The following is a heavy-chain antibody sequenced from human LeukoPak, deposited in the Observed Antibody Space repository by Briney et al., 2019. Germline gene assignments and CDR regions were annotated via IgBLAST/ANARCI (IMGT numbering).Heavy chain of an antibody. CDR1: GFILRNHW. J-gene: IGHJ3*02. Sequence: GGSLRLSCEASGFILRNHWMTWVRQGPGKGLEWVANINQDGSEKFYVDSVKGRFTISRDNAKNPLFLQLNSLRAEDTAVYYCARVWQYYYDYSAFDIWGQGTMVTVS. CDR2: INQDGSEK. CDR3: ARVWQYYYDYSAFDI. V-gene: IGHV3-7*01. D-gene: IGHD3-16*01.